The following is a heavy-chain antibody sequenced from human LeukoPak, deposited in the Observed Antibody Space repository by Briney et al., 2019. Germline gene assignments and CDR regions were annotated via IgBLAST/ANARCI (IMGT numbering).Heavy chain of an antibody. CDR3: AKDYDCSSTSCYTVQGDFDY. J-gene: IGHJ4*02. V-gene: IGHV3-21*04. CDR2: ISSSSSYI. CDR1: GFTFSSYS. Sequence: GGSLRLSCAASGFTFSSYSMNWVRQAPGKGLEWVSSISSSSSYIYYADSVKGRFTISRDNAKNSLYLQMNSLRAEDTAVYYCAKDYDCSSTSCYTVQGDFDYWGQGTLVTVSS. D-gene: IGHD2-2*02.